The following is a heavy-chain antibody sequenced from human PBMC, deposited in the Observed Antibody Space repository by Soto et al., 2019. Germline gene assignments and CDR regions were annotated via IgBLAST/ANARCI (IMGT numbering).Heavy chain of an antibody. J-gene: IGHJ3*02. CDR1: GYTFTVYY. CDR3: ASARYDSSGYVGASDI. Sequence: GASVEVSCKASGYTFTVYYMHWVRQAPGQGLEWMGWINPNSGGTNYAQKFQGWVTMTRDTSISTAYMELSRLRSDDTAVYYCASARYDSSGYVGASDIWGQGTMVTVSS. CDR2: INPNSGGT. V-gene: IGHV1-2*04. D-gene: IGHD3-22*01.